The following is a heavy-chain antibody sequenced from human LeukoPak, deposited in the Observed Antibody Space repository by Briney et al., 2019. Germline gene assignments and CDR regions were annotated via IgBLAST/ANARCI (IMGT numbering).Heavy chain of an antibody. J-gene: IGHJ5*02. CDR2: IYPGTSDT. Sequence: GESLRISCKTSGYVFTSYWIGWVRHMPGRGLEWMGIIYPGTSDTRYGPSFQGHVTISADKSISTAYLQWSSLKASDTAMYYCARGGEQLVANWFDPWGQGTLVTVSS. CDR1: GYVFTSYW. V-gene: IGHV5-51*01. CDR3: ARGGEQLVANWFDP. D-gene: IGHD6-6*01.